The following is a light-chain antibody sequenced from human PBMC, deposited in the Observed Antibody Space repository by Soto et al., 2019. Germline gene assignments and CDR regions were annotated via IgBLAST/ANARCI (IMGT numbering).Light chain of an antibody. V-gene: IGKV1-5*03. CDR2: KAS. J-gene: IGKJ4*01. CDR1: QSISTW. Sequence: DIQMTQSPSTLSASVGDRVTITCRATQSISTWLAWYQQKPGKAPKVLIYKASSLESGVPSRFSGSGSGTEFTLTISSLQPDDFATYYCQQYNSYPITFGGGTKVEIK. CDR3: QQYNSYPIT.